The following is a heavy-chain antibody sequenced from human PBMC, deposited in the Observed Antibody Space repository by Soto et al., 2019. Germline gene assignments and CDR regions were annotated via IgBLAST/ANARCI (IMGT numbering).Heavy chain of an antibody. D-gene: IGHD3-3*01. CDR3: ARWSYLDY. CDR1: GFSFGSYA. V-gene: IGHV3-23*01. J-gene: IGHJ4*02. CDR2: ISGSDGKT. Sequence: PGGSLRLSCAASGFSFGSYALSWVRQAPGKGLEWVSTISGSDGKTFYADSVKGRFSIPRDTSQSTLYLQMNSLRADDTAIYYCARWSYLDYWGQGTRVTVSS.